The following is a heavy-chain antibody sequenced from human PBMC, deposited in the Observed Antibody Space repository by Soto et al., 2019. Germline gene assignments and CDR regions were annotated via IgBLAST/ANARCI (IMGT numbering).Heavy chain of an antibody. J-gene: IGHJ5*02. V-gene: IGHV4-31*03. CDR3: AREQSIVVVPAAKRSWFDP. CDR1: GGSISSGGYY. CDR2: IYYRGST. Sequence: SETLSLTCTVSGGSISSGGYYWSWIRQHPGKGLEWIGYIYYRGSTYYNPSLKSRVTISVDTYKNQFSLKLSSVTSAETAVYYCAREQSIVVVPAAKRSWFDPWGQGTLVTVSS. D-gene: IGHD2-2*01.